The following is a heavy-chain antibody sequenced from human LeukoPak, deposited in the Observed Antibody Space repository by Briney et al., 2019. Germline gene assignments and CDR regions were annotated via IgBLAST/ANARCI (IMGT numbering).Heavy chain of an antibody. V-gene: IGHV1-18*01. J-gene: IGHJ5*02. CDR3: ARDNSVRDEAWWFNP. D-gene: IGHD5-24*01. Sequence: ASVKVSCKTSGYTFTDFGINWVRQAPGQGLEWMGRFTTYNGNTNYAQKLQGRVTMTTDTSTSTAYMELRSLRSDDTAVYYCARDNSVRDEAWWFNPWGQGTLVTVSS. CDR2: FTTYNGNT. CDR1: GYTFTDFG.